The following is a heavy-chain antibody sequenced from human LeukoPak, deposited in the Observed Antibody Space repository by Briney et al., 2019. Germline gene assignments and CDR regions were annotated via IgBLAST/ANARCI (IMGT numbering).Heavy chain of an antibody. V-gene: IGHV4-4*07. D-gene: IGHD3-22*01. J-gene: IGHJ4*02. Sequence: SETLSLTCTVSGGSINSYYWSWIRQPAGKGLEWIGRIYTSGSTNYNPSLKSRVTISVDTSKNQFSLKLSSVTAADTAVYYCARDGPDSSGYYGNFDYWGQGTLVTVSS. CDR1: GGSINSYY. CDR2: IYTSGST. CDR3: ARDGPDSSGYYGNFDY.